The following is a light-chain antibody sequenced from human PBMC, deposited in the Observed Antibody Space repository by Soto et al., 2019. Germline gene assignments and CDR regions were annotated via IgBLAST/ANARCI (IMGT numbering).Light chain of an antibody. Sequence: ETVLTQSPGTLPVSPGETVTLSCRASQRVSANYLAWYQRKPGQAPRLLIYDSSSRATGTPDRFSGSGSGTDFTLTISSLEPEDFAVYYCQQRSNWPLTFGGGTKVDIK. CDR2: DSS. J-gene: IGKJ4*01. CDR1: QRVSANY. V-gene: IGKV3D-20*02. CDR3: QQRSNWPLT.